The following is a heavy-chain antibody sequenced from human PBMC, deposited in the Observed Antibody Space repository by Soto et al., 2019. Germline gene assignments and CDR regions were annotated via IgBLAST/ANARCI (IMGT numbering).Heavy chain of an antibody. J-gene: IGHJ4*02. V-gene: IGHV4-38-2*02. D-gene: IGHD1-26*01. CDR1: GYSISSGYY. CDR2: MYHGVTS. Sequence: SETLSLICGVSGYSISSGYYWAWIRQPPGKGLEWIGSMYHGVTSYYNPSLKSRVSISIDTSKNQFSLKLMSVTAADTAVYYCARDGGSYSGIDFWGQGTLVTVSS. CDR3: ARDGGSYSGIDF.